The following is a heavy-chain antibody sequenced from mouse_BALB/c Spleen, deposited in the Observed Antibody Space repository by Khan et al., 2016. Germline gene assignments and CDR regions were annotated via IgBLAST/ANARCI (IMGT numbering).Heavy chain of an antibody. D-gene: IGHD2-3*01. V-gene: IGHV3-8*02. CDR2: ISYSGST. Sequence: EVQLQESGPSLVKPSQTLSLTCSVTGDSITSGYWNCIRNFPGNKLEYMGYISYSGSTYYNPSLKIRISITRDTSKHQYYLQLNSVTTEDTATYYGARYGNGYYLSYLDYWGQGTTLTVSS. CDR3: ARYGNGYYLSYLDY. CDR1: GDSITSGY. J-gene: IGHJ2*01.